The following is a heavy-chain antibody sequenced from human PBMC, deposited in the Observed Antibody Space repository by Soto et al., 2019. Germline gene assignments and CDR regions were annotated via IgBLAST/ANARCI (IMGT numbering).Heavy chain of an antibody. V-gene: IGHV1-2*02. CDR2: INPNSGGT. CDR3: ARAGSSGWYVY. D-gene: IGHD6-19*01. CDR1: GYTFTAHY. J-gene: IGHJ4*02. Sequence: ASVKVSCKASGYTFTAHYMRWVRQAPGQGLEWMGWINPNSGGTNYAQKFQGRVTMTRDTSIITAYMELSSLRSDDTAVYYCARAGSSGWYVYWGQGTLVTVSS.